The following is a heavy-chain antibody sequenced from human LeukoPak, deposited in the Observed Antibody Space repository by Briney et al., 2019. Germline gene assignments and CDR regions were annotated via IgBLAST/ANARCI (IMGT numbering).Heavy chain of an antibody. CDR2: ISSSSGII. V-gene: IGHV3-48*04. D-gene: IGHD1/OR15-1a*01. J-gene: IGHJ5*02. CDR3: ATDFNKGFDP. CDR1: GFTFSNYN. Sequence: GGSLRLSCAASGFTFSNYNMNWVRQAPGKGLEWVSYISSSSGIIYYADSVKGRFTISRDNTKNSLYLQMDSLRVEDTAVYYCATDFNKGFDPWGQGTLVTVSS.